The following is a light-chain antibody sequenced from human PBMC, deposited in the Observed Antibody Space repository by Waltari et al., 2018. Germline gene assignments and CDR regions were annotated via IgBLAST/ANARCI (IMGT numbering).Light chain of an antibody. CDR3: NSRDSSGNVV. V-gene: IGLV3-19*01. CDR1: RLRDYY. Sequence: SSELTQDPAVSVALGPTVRITCQGERLRDYYESWYQQKAGQAPVLVIHGENNRPSGIPDRFSGSSSGNTASLTITGAQAGDEADYYCNSRDSSGNVVFGAGTKLTVL. J-gene: IGLJ2*01. CDR2: GEN.